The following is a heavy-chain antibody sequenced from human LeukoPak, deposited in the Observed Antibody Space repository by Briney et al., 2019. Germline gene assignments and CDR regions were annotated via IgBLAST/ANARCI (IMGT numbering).Heavy chain of an antibody. V-gene: IGHV1-8*01. Sequence: GASVKVSCKASGYTFTTYDINWVRQATGQGLEWMGWMNPNSGNTGYAQKFQRRVTMTRNTSISTAYMELSSLRSEDTAVYYCAVDYGDFLFDYWDQGTLVTVFS. CDR2: MNPNSGNT. J-gene: IGHJ4*02. D-gene: IGHD4-17*01. CDR3: AVDYGDFLFDY. CDR1: GYTFTTYD.